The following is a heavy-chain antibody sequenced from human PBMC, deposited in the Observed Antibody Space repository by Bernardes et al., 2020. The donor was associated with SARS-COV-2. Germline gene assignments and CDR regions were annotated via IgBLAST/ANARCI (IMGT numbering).Heavy chain of an antibody. CDR3: AKDSKPDGAWDFDY. J-gene: IGHJ4*02. Sequence: GGSLRRSCAASGFTFSIYAMSWFRQAPGQGPEWVSGIIGSAESLFYADSVKGRFTISRDNSKNILYLQMNSLRAEDTAIYFCAKDSKPDGAWDFDYWGQGTRVTVSS. CDR1: GFTFSIYA. CDR2: IIGSAESL. D-gene: IGHD2-21*01. V-gene: IGHV3-23*01.